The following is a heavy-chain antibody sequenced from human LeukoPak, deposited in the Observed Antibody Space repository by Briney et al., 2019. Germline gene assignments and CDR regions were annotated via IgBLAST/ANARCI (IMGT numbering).Heavy chain of an antibody. J-gene: IGHJ6*03. Sequence: PSETLSLTCTVSGGSISNDGHYWGWIRQPPGKDLEWLAIIYYSGSTYYNPSLKSRVTISVDTSKNQFSLKVSAATAADTAVHYCARQIYYDNSGRYYMDVWAKGPRSPSP. CDR2: IYYSGST. CDR1: GGSISNDGHY. D-gene: IGHD3-22*01. V-gene: IGHV4-39*01. CDR3: ARQIYYDNSGRYYMDV.